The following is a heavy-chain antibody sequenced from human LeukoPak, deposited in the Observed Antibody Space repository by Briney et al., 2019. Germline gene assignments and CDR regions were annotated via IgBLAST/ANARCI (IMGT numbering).Heavy chain of an antibody. Sequence: ASVKVSCKASGGTFSSYAISWVRQAPGQGLEWMGRIIPILGIANYAQRFQGRVTMTTDTSTSTAYMELRSLRSDDTAVYYCARDRSPYSSGPDAFDIWGQGTMVTVSS. J-gene: IGHJ3*02. CDR1: GGTFSSYA. CDR2: IIPILGIA. D-gene: IGHD6-19*01. V-gene: IGHV1-69*04. CDR3: ARDRSPYSSGPDAFDI.